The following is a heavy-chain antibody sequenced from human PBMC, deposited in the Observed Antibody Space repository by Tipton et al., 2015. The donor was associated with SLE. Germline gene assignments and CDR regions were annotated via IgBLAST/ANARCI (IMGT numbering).Heavy chain of an antibody. CDR3: AKETGYNTAYGLDV. D-gene: IGHD5-24*01. CDR2: IWYDGSNK. Sequence: SLRLSCAASGFIFNDYGLHWVRQAPGKGLEWVAVIWYDGSNKYYADSVKGRFTISRDNSKNTLYLQMNSLRAEDTAVYYCAKETGYNTAYGLDVWGQGTTVTVSS. J-gene: IGHJ6*02. CDR1: GFIFNDYG. V-gene: IGHV3-30*18.